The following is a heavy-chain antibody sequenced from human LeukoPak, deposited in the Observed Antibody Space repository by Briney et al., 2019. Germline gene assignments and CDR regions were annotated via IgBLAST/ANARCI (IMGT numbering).Heavy chain of an antibody. CDR1: GFTFSSYW. Sequence: PGGSLRLSCAASGFTFSSYWRSWVRQAPGKGLEWVANIKQDGSEKYYVDSVKGRFTISRDNAKNSLYLQMNSLRAEDTAVYYCARDPREITFGGVIVHKDYWGQGTLVTVSS. CDR3: ARDPREITFGGVIVHKDY. CDR2: IKQDGSEK. V-gene: IGHV3-7*01. J-gene: IGHJ4*02. D-gene: IGHD3-16*02.